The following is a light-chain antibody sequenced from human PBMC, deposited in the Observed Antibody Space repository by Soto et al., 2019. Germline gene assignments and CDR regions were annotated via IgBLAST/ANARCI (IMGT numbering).Light chain of an antibody. V-gene: IGKV3-11*01. Sequence: EIVLTQFPATLSLSPGERATLSCRASQSVSTFLAWYQQKPGQAPRLVVYDASKRATGIPARFSGSGSGTDFTLTISSREPEDFAVYYCQQYGSPPLTFGPGTKVEIK. CDR3: QQYGSPPLT. CDR2: DAS. CDR1: QSVSTF. J-gene: IGKJ3*01.